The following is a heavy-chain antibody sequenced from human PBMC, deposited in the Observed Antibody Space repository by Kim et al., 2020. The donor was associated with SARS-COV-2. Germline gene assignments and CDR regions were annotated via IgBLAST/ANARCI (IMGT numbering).Heavy chain of an antibody. CDR3: AKVTSGSSGWFDYFQR. J-gene: IGHJ1*01. Sequence: GGSLRLSCAASGFTFNSYAMSWVRQAPGKGLEWVSGISESGGTTEYADSVKGRFPISRDNSKNTLYLQMNRLRAEDTAVYYCAKVTSGSSGWFDYFQRWGQGTLVTVSS. CDR2: ISESGGTT. V-gene: IGHV3-23*01. D-gene: IGHD6-19*01. CDR1: GFTFNSYA.